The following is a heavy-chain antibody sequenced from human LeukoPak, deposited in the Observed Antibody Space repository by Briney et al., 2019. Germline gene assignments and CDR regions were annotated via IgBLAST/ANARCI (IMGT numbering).Heavy chain of an antibody. Sequence: GGSLRLSCAASGFTFSSYGMHWVRQAPGKGLEWGAVISYDGSNKYYADSVKGRFTISRDNSKNPLYLQMNSLRAEDTAVYYCAKDRYSGSSHFDYWGQGTLVTVSS. CDR2: ISYDGSNK. CDR3: AKDRYSGSSHFDY. CDR1: GFTFSSYG. V-gene: IGHV3-30*18. D-gene: IGHD1-26*01. J-gene: IGHJ4*02.